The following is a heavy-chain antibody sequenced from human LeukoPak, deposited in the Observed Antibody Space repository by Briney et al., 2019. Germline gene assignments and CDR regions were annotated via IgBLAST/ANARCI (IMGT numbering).Heavy chain of an antibody. CDR2: ISGSGDNT. J-gene: IGHJ4*02. D-gene: IGHD1-1*01. Sequence: VQPGGSLRLSCAASIFSFSSYAMSWVRQAPGKGLEWVSGISGSGDNTYYADSVKGRFTISRDNSKNTLYLQMSSLRAEDTAVYYCAKDHWDYWGQGTLVTVSS. V-gene: IGHV3-23*01. CDR1: IFSFSSYA. CDR3: AKDHWDY.